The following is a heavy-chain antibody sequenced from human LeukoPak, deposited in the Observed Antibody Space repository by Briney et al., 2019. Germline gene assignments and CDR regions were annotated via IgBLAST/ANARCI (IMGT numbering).Heavy chain of an antibody. V-gene: IGHV4-59*01. CDR1: GGSISSYY. D-gene: IGHD3-10*01. CDR2: IYYSGST. J-gene: IGHJ4*02. Sequence: SETLSLTCTVSGGSISSYYWSWIRQPPGKGLEWIGYIYYSGSTNYNPSPKSRVTISVDTSKNQFSLKLSSVTAADTAVYYCARGYYGSGPLWGQGTLVTVSS. CDR3: ARGYYGSGPL.